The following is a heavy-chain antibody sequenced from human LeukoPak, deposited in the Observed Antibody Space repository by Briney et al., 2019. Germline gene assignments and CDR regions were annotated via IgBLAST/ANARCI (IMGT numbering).Heavy chain of an antibody. J-gene: IGHJ4*02. D-gene: IGHD5-24*01. CDR2: IYWDDDK. CDR1: GFSLSTSGVG. Sequence: SGPTLVNPTQTLTLTCTFSGFSLSTSGVGVGWIRQPPGKALEWLALIYWDDDKRYSPSLKSGLTITKDTSKNQVVLTVTNMDPVDTATYYCAHFRDGYTFDYWGQGTLVTVSS. V-gene: IGHV2-5*02. CDR3: AHFRDGYTFDY.